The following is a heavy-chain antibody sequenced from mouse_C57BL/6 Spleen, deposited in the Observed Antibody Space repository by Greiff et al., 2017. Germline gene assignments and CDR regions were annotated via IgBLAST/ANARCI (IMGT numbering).Heavy chain of an antibody. V-gene: IGHV1-62-2*01. J-gene: IGHJ4*01. D-gene: IGHD3-3*01. Sequence: VQLQQSGAELVKPGASVKLSCKASGYTFTEYTIHWVKQRSGQGLGWIGWFYPGSGSIKYNEKFKDKATLIADKSSSTVYMELSRLTSEDSAVYFCARHEEGPKGAMDYWGQGTSVTVSS. CDR2: FYPGSGSI. CDR1: GYTFTEYT. CDR3: ARHEEGPKGAMDY.